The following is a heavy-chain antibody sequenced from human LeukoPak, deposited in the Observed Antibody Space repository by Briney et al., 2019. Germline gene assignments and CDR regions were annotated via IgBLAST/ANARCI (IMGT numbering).Heavy chain of an antibody. CDR3: AKVPSSGWYYFDY. CDR1: GFTFSSYA. CDR2: ISGSGGST. J-gene: IGHJ4*02. Sequence: GGSLRLSCAASGFTFSSYAMSWVRQAPGKGLVWVSAISGSGGSTYYADSVKGRFTISRDNSKNTPYLQMNSLRAEDTAVYYCAKVPSSGWYYFDYWGQGTLVTVSS. D-gene: IGHD6-19*01. V-gene: IGHV3-23*01.